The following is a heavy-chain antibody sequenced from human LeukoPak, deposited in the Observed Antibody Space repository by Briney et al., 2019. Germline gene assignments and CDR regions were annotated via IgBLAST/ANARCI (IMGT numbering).Heavy chain of an antibody. Sequence: SETLSLTCTVSGGSISSGDYYWSWIRQPPGKGLEWIGYIYYSGSTYYNPSLKSRVTISVDTSKNQFSLKLSSVTAADTAVYYCAKVPPYYGDYDGGHAFDIWGQGTMVTVSS. D-gene: IGHD4-17*01. CDR1: GGSISSGDYY. CDR2: IYYSGST. V-gene: IGHV4-30-4*01. CDR3: AKVPPYYGDYDGGHAFDI. J-gene: IGHJ3*02.